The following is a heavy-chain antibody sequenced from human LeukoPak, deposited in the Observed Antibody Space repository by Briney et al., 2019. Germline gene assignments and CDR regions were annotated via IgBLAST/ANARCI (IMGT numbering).Heavy chain of an antibody. CDR1: GFTFSSNA. CDR3: AKEDPIAVAGMVYYYYGMAV. Sequence: GGSLRLSCAASGFTFSSNAMTWVRQAPGKGLEWVSTISGSGGSTYYADSVKGRFTISRDTSKNTLYLQMNSLRVEDTAVYYCAKEDPIAVAGMVYYYYGMAVWGQGTTVTVSS. V-gene: IGHV3-23*01. CDR2: ISGSGGST. D-gene: IGHD6-13*01. J-gene: IGHJ6*02.